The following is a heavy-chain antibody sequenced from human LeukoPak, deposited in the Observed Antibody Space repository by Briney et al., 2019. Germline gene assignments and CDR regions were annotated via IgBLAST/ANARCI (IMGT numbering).Heavy chain of an antibody. D-gene: IGHD6-6*01. V-gene: IGHV4-59*12. CDR1: GGSISSYY. CDR2: IYYSGST. CDR3: ARSIAGSFDP. J-gene: IGHJ5*02. Sequence: SETLSLTCTVSGGSISSYYWSWIRQPPGKGLEWIGYIYYSGSTNYNPSLKSRVTISVDTSKNQFSLKLSSVTAADTAVYYCARSIAGSFDPWGQGTLVTVSS.